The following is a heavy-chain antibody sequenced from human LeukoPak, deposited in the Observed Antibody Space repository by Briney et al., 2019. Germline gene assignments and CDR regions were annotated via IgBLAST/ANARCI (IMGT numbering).Heavy chain of an antibody. CDR2: LYSGGDT. D-gene: IGHD3-22*01. J-gene: IGHJ4*02. CDR1: GFIVSSNY. CDR3: AREYYYDRSGYLFDY. V-gene: IGHV3-66*02. Sequence: GGSLRLSCAASGFIVSSNYMSWVRQAPGKGLEWVSVLYSGGDTYYADSVKGRFTFSRDNSKNTLYLQVNSLRAEDTAVYYCAREYYYDRSGYLFDYWGQGTLVTVSS.